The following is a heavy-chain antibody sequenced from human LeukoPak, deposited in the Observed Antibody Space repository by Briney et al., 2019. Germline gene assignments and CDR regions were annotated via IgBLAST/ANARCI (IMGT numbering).Heavy chain of an antibody. J-gene: IGHJ4*02. CDR2: FSGSGGIT. V-gene: IGHV3-23*01. D-gene: IGHD2-15*01. CDR1: GFTFSTFA. CDR3: AARPWEVAVPFDY. Sequence: GGSLRLSCAASGFTFSTFAMTWVRQAPGKGLEWVSLFSGSGGITYYADSVHGRFTISRDNSKNTLYLQMHSLRAEDTAVYYCAARPWEVAVPFDYWGQGTLVTVSS.